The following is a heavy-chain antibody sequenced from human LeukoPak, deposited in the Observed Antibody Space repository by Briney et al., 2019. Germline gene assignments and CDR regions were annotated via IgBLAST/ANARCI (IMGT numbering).Heavy chain of an antibody. Sequence: GGSLRLSCAASGFTFSSYEMNWVRQAPGKGLEWVSYISSSGSTIYYADSVKGRVTIPRDNAKNSLYLQMNSLRAEDTAVYYCARLSGWYFFDSWGQGTLVTVSS. CDR1: GFTFSSYE. D-gene: IGHD6-19*01. V-gene: IGHV3-48*03. CDR2: ISSSGSTI. J-gene: IGHJ4*02. CDR3: ARLSGWYFFDS.